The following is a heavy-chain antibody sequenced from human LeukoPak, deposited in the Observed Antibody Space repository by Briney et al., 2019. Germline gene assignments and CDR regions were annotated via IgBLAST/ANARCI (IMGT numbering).Heavy chain of an antibody. V-gene: IGHV4-34*01. Sequence: SETLSLTCAVYGGSFSGYYWSWIRQPPGKGLEWIGEMNHSGSTNYNPSLKSRVTISVDTSKNQFSLELSSVTAADTAVYYCARRLGRKFGERFYYYHYMDVWGKGTTVTISS. CDR3: ARRLGRKFGERFYYYHYMDV. D-gene: IGHD3-10*01. J-gene: IGHJ6*03. CDR2: MNHSGST. CDR1: GGSFSGYY.